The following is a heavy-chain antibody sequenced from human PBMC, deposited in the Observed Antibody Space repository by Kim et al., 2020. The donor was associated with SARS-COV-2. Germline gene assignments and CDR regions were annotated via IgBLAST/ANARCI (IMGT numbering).Heavy chain of an antibody. CDR1: GGSFSGYY. D-gene: IGHD3-22*01. CDR2: INHSGST. Sequence: SETLSLTCAVYGGSFSGYYWSWIRQPPGKGLEWIGEINHSGSTNYNPSLKSRVTISVDTSKNQFSLKLSSVTAADTAVYYCARGRGGDDSSGYYYEGDYWGQGTLVTVSS. CDR3: ARGRGGDDSSGYYYEGDY. J-gene: IGHJ4*02. V-gene: IGHV4-34*01.